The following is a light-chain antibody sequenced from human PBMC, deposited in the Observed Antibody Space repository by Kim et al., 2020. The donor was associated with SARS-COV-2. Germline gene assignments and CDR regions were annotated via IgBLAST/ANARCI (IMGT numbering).Light chain of an antibody. CDR3: QQYYSYPPT. CDR2: AAS. V-gene: IGKV1-8*01. J-gene: IGKJ1*01. Sequence: ASTGDRVTIPCRASQGISSYLAWYQQKPGKAPKLLIYAASTLQSGVPSRFSGSGSGTDFTLTISWLQSEDFATYYCQQYYSYPPTFGQGTKVDIK. CDR1: QGISSY.